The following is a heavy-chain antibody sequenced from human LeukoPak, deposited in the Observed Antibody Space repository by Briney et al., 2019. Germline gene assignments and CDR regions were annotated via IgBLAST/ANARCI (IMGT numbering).Heavy chain of an antibody. D-gene: IGHD4-17*01. CDR1: GYLFSAHF. V-gene: IGHV7-4-1*02. Sequence: ASVKVSCKASGYLFSAHFLNWVRQAPGQGLEWMGNIDTTTGNPRYAQDFTGRFVFSLDTSVSTAYLQITSLKAEDTAVYYCARSNNDGDYLGVGFDYWGQGTLVTVSS. CDR3: ARSNNDGDYLGVGFDY. CDR2: IDTTTGNP. J-gene: IGHJ4*02.